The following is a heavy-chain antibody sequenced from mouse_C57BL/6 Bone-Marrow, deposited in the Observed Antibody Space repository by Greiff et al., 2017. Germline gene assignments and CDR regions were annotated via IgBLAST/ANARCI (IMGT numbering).Heavy chain of an antibody. CDR2: IDPEIGDT. CDR3: SSFDGNYFDF. Sequence: VQLQQSGAELVRPGASVKLSCTASGFNIKDDYIHWVKQRPEQGLEWIGWIDPEIGDTEYASKFQGKATITSDTSSNTAYLQLSSLTSGDPAVYYCSSFDGNYFDFWGQGTPLTVAS. CDR1: GFNIKDDY. D-gene: IGHD2-3*01. V-gene: IGHV14-4*01. J-gene: IGHJ2*01.